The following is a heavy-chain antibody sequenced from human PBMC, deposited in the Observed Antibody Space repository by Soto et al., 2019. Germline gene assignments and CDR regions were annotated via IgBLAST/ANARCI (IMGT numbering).Heavy chain of an antibody. J-gene: IGHJ4*02. V-gene: IGHV1-69*06. CDR3: ASALKGWFGELLPDG. Sequence: ASVKVSCRASGGTSSSYAISWVRQAPGQGLEWMGGIIPIFGTANYAQKFQGRVTITADKSTSTAYMELSSLRSEDTAVYYCASALKGWFGELLPDGWGQGTLVTVSS. D-gene: IGHD3-10*01. CDR2: IIPIFGTA. CDR1: GGTSSSYA.